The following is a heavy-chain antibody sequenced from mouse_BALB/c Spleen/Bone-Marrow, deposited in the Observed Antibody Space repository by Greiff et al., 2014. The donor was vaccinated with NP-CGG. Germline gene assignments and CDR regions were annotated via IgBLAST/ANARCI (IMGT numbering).Heavy chain of an antibody. J-gene: IGHJ4*01. Sequence: DVQLVESGGDLVYPGGSLKLSCAASGFTFSSYGISWVRQTPDTRLEWVATINSGGTNTYYPDSMKGRFTISRDNAKNTLYLQMSSLRSEDTAMYYCTRRGIYDERTAMDYWGRGTSVTVSS. CDR2: INSGGTNT. D-gene: IGHD2-12*01. V-gene: IGHV5-6*01. CDR1: GFTFSSYG. CDR3: TRRGIYDERTAMDY.